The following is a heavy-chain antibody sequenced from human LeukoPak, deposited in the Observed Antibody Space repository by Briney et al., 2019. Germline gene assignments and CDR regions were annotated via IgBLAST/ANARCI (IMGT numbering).Heavy chain of an antibody. D-gene: IGHD6-13*01. J-gene: IGHJ5*02. V-gene: IGHV4-38-2*02. CDR1: GYSISSGYY. CDR2: IYHSGST. CDR3: ARERSSWYSAGFDP. Sequence: SETLSLTCTVSGYSISSGYYWGWIRQPPGKGLEWIGSIYHSGSTYYNPSLKSRVTISVDTSKNQFSLKLSSVTAADTAVYYCARERSSWYSAGFDPWGQGTLVTVSS.